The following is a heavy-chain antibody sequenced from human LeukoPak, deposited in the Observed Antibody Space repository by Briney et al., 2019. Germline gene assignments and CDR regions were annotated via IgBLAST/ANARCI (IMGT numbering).Heavy chain of an antibody. CDR1: GFTFSSYW. Sequence: PGGSLRLSCAASGFTFSSYWMSWVRQAPGKGLDWVANIKQDGSERYYVDSVNGRFTISRDNAKNSLYLQMNSLRAEDTAVYYCARDFRGTTVAYYWGRGTLVTVSS. CDR3: ARDFRGTTVAYY. J-gene: IGHJ4*02. D-gene: IGHD4-23*01. V-gene: IGHV3-7*01. CDR2: IKQDGSER.